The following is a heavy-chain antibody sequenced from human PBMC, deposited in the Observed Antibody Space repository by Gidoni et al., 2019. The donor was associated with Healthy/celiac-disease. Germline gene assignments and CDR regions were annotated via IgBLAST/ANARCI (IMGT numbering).Heavy chain of an antibody. Sequence: QVQLQESGPGMVKPSETLSLTCTVSGYSISSGYYWGWIRQPPGKGLGWIGSIYHSGSTYYNPSLKSRVTISVDTSKNQFSLKLSSVTAADTAVYYCARDRHRGIVVVASENWFDPWGQGTLVTVSS. V-gene: IGHV4-38-2*02. J-gene: IGHJ5*02. CDR2: IYHSGST. D-gene: IGHD2-15*01. CDR3: ARDRHRGIVVVASENWFDP. CDR1: GYSISSGYY.